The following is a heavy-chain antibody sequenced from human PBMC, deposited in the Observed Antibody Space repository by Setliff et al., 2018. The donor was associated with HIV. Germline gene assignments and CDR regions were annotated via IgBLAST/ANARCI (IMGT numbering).Heavy chain of an antibody. V-gene: IGHV4-4*07. CDR3: AGHSGVASPNWFDP. D-gene: IGHD3-10*01. J-gene: IGHJ5*02. CDR2: IDSSGTT. Sequence: SETLSLTCTISGGSFGVYRWSWIRQSAGRGLEWIGRIDSSGTTDYKPSLKGRVAISVDTSRNQFSLRVTSVTAADTAVYFCAGHSGVASPNWFDPWGQGTLVTSPQ. CDR1: GGSFGVYR.